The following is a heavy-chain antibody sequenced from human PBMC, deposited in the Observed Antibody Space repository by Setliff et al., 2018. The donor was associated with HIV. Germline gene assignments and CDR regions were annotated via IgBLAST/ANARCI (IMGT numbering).Heavy chain of an antibody. Sequence: GGSLRLSCPASGFSFGDYPMSWVRQAPGKGLEWLGFIRSRAYGATTEYAASVKGRFTISRDDSKSIAYLLMSSLKTEDTAVYYCTSRHWTIVGAIHDAFDIWGQGTMVTVSS. CDR1: GFSFGDYP. J-gene: IGHJ3*02. CDR3: TSRHWTIVGAIHDAFDI. V-gene: IGHV3-49*04. CDR2: IRSRAYGATT. D-gene: IGHD1-26*01.